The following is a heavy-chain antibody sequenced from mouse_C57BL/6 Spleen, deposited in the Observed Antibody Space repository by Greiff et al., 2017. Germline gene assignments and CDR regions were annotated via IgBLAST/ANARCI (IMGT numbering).Heavy chain of an antibody. D-gene: IGHD1-1*01. CDR1: GFSLTSYG. J-gene: IGHJ4*01. Sequence: VKLVESGPGLVAPSQSLSITCTVSGFSLTSYGVSWVRQPPGKGLEWLGVIWGDGGTNNHSALISRLSISKDNSKSQGFLKLNRLHTDDTATSYYAKDYYGSSYGAMDVWGQGTSVTVSS. CDR3: AKDYYGSSYGAMDV. CDR2: IWGDGGT. V-gene: IGHV2-3*01.